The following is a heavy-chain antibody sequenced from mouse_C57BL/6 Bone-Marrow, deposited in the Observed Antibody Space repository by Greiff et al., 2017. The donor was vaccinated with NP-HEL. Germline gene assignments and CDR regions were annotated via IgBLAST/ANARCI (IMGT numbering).Heavy chain of an antibody. V-gene: IGHV7-3*01. D-gene: IGHD2-4*01. CDR1: GFTFTDYY. CDR2: IRNKANGYTT. J-gene: IGHJ4*01. Sequence: EVKLVESGGGLVQPGGSLSLSCAASGFTFTDYYMSWVRQPPGKALEGLAFIRNKANGYTTEYSASVKDRFTISRDNSQSILYLQMIALRAEDSATYYCARSIYYDYADDPFYAMDYWGQGTSVTVSS. CDR3: ARSIYYDYADDPFYAMDY.